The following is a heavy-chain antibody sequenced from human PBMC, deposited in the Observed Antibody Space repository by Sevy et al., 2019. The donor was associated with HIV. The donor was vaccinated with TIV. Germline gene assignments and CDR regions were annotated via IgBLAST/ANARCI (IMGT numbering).Heavy chain of an antibody. D-gene: IGHD5-12*01. J-gene: IGHJ4*02. CDR2: IYYTGST. CDR3: ARALDSGYQVDS. CDR1: GASINSGGYY. V-gene: IGHV4-31*03. Sequence: SETLSLTCSVSGASINSGGYYWTWIRQHPGKGLEWFGYIYYTGSTYYTPSLMSRVTMSLDTSKRQFSLMLRYVTDADTAVYYCARALDSGYQVDSWGPGTLVTVSS.